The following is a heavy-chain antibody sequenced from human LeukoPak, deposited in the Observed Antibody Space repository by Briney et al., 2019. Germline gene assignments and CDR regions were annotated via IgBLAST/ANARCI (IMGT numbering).Heavy chain of an antibody. D-gene: IGHD2-15*01. CDR3: ARRLVDSGASQVSDD. V-gene: IGHV4-34*01. J-gene: IGHJ4*02. CDR1: SGSFSGYY. CDR2: INDSGSV. Sequence: PSETLSLTCAVYSGSFSGYYWSWIRQPPGKGLEWIGEINDSGSVNCNPSLKNRVTLSVDTSKNQFSLRLNSVAAADTAVYYCARRLVDSGASQVSDDWGQGTLVTVSS.